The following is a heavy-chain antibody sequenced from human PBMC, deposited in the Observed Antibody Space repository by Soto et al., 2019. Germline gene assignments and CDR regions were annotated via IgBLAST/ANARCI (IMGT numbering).Heavy chain of an antibody. CDR3: AREPVRYFEV. V-gene: IGHV3-9*01. Sequence: VQLVESGGGLVRPGGSLRLSCAASGFTYDDYAMHWVRQAPGKGLEWISAITWNSVSVDYADSVKGRYTISRDNAKNSLYLKMNSLRPEDTAVYYCAREPVRYFEVWGQGTLVTVSS. CDR1: GFTYDDYA. J-gene: IGHJ4*02. CDR2: ITWNSVSV. D-gene: IGHD3-9*01.